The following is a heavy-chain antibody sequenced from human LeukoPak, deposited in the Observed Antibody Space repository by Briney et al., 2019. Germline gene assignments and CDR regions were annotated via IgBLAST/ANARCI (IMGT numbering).Heavy chain of an antibody. V-gene: IGHV4-4*07. CDR1: GDSISDFY. D-gene: IGHD6-13*01. J-gene: IGHJ4*02. Sequence: SETLSLTCTVSGDSISDFYWSWIRQPAGKGLEWIGRIYASGSTNYNPSLKSRVTMSVDTSKNQFSLRLSSVTAADTAMYYCARDVVAAAGTWDCWGQGTLVTVSS. CDR3: ARDVVAAAGTWDC. CDR2: IYASGST.